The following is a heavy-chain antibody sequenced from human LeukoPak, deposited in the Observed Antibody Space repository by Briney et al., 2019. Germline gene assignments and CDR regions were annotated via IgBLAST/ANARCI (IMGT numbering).Heavy chain of an antibody. CDR3: ARGEIRFLEWLPFDY. D-gene: IGHD3-3*01. CDR1: GGTFSSYA. J-gene: IGHJ4*02. V-gene: IGHV1-69*13. Sequence: ASVKVSCKASGGTFSSYAISWVRQAPGQGLEWMGGIIPIFGTANYAQKFQGRVTITADESTSTAYMELSSLRSEDTAVYYCARGEIRFLEWLPFDYWARVPWSPSPQ. CDR2: IIPIFGTA.